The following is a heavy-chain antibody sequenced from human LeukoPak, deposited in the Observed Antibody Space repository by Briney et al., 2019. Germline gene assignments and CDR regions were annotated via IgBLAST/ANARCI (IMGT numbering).Heavy chain of an antibody. J-gene: IGHJ4*02. Sequence: SETLSLTCTVSGGSISSSSYYWGWLRQPPGKGLEWIGSIYYSGSTYYNPSPKSRVTISVDTSKNQFSLKLSSVTAADAAVYYCARGAAPFFDYWGQGTLVTVSS. CDR3: ARGAAPFFDY. V-gene: IGHV4-39*07. D-gene: IGHD2-15*01. CDR1: GGSISSSSYY. CDR2: IYYSGST.